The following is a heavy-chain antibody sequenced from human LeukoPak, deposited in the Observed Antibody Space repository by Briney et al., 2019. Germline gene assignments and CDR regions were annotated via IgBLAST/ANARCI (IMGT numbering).Heavy chain of an antibody. J-gene: IGHJ4*02. CDR2: IDPSDSYT. CDR3: ARGDHLGLGY. V-gene: IGHV5-10-1*01. D-gene: IGHD1-14*01. Sequence: RGESRPCTRMCSGYNFPRNCITLEHQIPGKGLEWLGRIDPSDSYTNYSPSFQGHVTISADKSISTAYLQWSGLKASDTAMYYCARGDHLGLGYWGQADVVTVSS. CDR1: GYNFPRNC.